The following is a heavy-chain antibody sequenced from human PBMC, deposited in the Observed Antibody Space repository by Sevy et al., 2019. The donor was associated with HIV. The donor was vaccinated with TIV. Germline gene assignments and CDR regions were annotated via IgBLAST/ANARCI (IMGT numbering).Heavy chain of an antibody. J-gene: IGHJ4*02. D-gene: IGHD2-2*03. CDR2: INQDGSEK. CDR1: GFTFSNYW. CDR3: AREQINGSKLDYFDP. V-gene: IGHV3-7*01. Sequence: GGSLRLSCAASGFTFSNYWMSWVRQAPGKGLECVANINQDGSEKYYLDSVKGRFIVSRDNAKNSLYLQMNSLRAEDSAVYYCAREQINGSKLDYFDPWGQGTLVTVTS.